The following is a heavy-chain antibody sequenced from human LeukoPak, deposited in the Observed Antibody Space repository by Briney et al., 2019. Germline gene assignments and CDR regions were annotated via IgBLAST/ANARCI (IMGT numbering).Heavy chain of an antibody. Sequence: SETLSLTCTVSGGSISSGSYYWSWIRQPAGKGLEWIGRIYTSGSTNYNPSLKSRVTISVDTSKNQFSLKLSSVTAADTAVYYCARDHCSGGSCSPTDAFDIWGQGTMVTVSS. J-gene: IGHJ3*02. CDR2: IYTSGST. CDR1: GGSISSGSYY. D-gene: IGHD2-15*01. CDR3: ARDHCSGGSCSPTDAFDI. V-gene: IGHV4-61*02.